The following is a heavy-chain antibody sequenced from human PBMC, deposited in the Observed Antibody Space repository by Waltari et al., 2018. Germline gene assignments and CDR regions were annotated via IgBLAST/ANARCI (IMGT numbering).Heavy chain of an antibody. V-gene: IGHV1-2*02. D-gene: IGHD2-15*01. Sequence: QVQLVQSGAEVQKPGASVKVSCKASGYTFTGYYMHWVRPAPEQRLEWMGWINPNSGGTNYAQKFQGRVTMTRDTSISTAYMELSRLRSDDTAVYYCARDRGYCSGGSCYSRAFDIWGQGTMVTVSS. CDR3: ARDRGYCSGGSCYSRAFDI. CDR2: INPNSGGT. CDR1: GYTFTGYY. J-gene: IGHJ3*02.